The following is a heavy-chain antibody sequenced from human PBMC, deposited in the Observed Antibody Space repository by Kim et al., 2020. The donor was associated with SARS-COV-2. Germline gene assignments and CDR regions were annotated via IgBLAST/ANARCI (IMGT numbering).Heavy chain of an antibody. J-gene: IGHJ6*02. CDR1: GYTFTSYG. CDR3: ARDSPVSRYCSGGSCYPYYYYGMDV. D-gene: IGHD2-15*01. Sequence: ASVKVSCKASGYTFTSYGISWVRQAPGQGLEWMGWISAYNGNTNYAQKLQGRVTMTTDTSTSTAYMELRSLRSDDTAVYYCARDSPVSRYCSGGSCYPYYYYGMDVWGQGTTVTVSS. CDR2: ISAYNGNT. V-gene: IGHV1-18*04.